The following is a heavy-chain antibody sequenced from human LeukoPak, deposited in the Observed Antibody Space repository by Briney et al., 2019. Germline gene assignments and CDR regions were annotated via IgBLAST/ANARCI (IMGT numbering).Heavy chain of an antibody. V-gene: IGHV4-39*01. D-gene: IGHD4-23*01. Sequence: PSETLSLTCTVSGGSISSSSYYWGWIPQPPGKGLEWIGSIYYSGSTYYNPSLKSRVTISVDTSKNQFSLKLSSVTAADTAVYYCARHYGGYYFDSWGQGTLVTVSS. CDR3: ARHYGGYYFDS. CDR2: IYYSGST. CDR1: GGSISSSSYY. J-gene: IGHJ4*02.